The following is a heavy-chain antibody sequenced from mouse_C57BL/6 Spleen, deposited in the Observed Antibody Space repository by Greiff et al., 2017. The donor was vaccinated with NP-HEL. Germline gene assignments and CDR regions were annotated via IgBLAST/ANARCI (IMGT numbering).Heavy chain of an antibody. CDR3: ARGLGRDYAMDY. CDR1: GYAFSSYW. CDR2: IYPGDGDT. Sequence: QVQLQQSGAELVKPGASVKISCKASGYAFSSYWINWVKQRPGKGLEWIGQIYPGDGDTNYNGKFKGKATLTADKSSSTAYMQLSSLTSEDSAVYFCARGLGRDYAMDYWGQGTSVTVSS. V-gene: IGHV1-80*01. J-gene: IGHJ4*01. D-gene: IGHD4-1*01.